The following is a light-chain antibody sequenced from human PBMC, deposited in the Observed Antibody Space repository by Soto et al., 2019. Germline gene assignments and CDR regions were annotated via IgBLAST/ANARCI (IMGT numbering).Light chain of an antibody. J-gene: IGLJ1*01. CDR1: TSDVGSYDY. CDR2: DVN. CDR3: CSYAGSYTFYV. Sequence: QSALTQPPSASGSPGQSVTISCTGTTSDVGSYDYVSWYQQHPGKAPKMMIYDVNKRPSGVPDRFSGSKSGNTASLTISGLQAEDESDYYCCSYAGSYTFYVFGTGTKLTVL. V-gene: IGLV2-11*01.